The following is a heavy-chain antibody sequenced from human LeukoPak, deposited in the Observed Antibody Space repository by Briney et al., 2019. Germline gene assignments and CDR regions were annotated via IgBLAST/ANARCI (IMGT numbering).Heavy chain of an antibody. CDR1: GGSISSDNYY. CDR3: ARDRGRMVYAVWFDP. J-gene: IGHJ5*02. V-gene: IGHV4-61*02. CDR2: IDTSGSA. Sequence: SQTLSLTCTVSGGSISSDNYYWGWVRQPAGKGLEWLGRIDTSGSATYNPSLKSRVTISIDTSKNQFSLKLGSVTAADTAVYYCARDRGRMVYAVWFDPWGQGTLVTVSS. D-gene: IGHD2-8*01.